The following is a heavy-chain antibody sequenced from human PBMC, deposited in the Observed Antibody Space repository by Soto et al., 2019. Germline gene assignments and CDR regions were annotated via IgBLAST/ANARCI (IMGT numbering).Heavy chain of an antibody. Sequence: EVHLLESGGRLVQPGGSLRLSCAASGFSFSSYAMGWVRQAPGKGLEWVSTFSGRGYYADSVKGRFTISRDDFKSTLYLQMNSLRVEDTAVYYCAKFWGVVPANWTFDYWGQGTLVTVSS. CDR3: AKFWGVVPANWTFDY. J-gene: IGHJ4*02. V-gene: IGHV3-23*01. D-gene: IGHD3-10*01. CDR1: GFSFSSYA. CDR2: FSGRG.